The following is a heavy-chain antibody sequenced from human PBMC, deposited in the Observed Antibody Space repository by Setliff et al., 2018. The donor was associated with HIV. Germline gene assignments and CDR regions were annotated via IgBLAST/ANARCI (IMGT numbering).Heavy chain of an antibody. CDR3: ARGGYSSKWYSWFDP. CDR1: YGSISSHY. CDR2: IYFTGIT. J-gene: IGHJ5*01. D-gene: IGHD2-2*01. Sequence: SETLSLTCTVSYGSISSHYWSWIRQPPGKGLEYIGYIYFTGITNYNPSLQSRVTISIDTTKKQLFLRVRSVTAADTAVYYCARGGYSSKWYSWFDPWGQGTLVTVSS. V-gene: IGHV4-59*11.